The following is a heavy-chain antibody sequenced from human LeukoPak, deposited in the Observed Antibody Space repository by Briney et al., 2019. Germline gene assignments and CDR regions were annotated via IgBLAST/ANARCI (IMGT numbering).Heavy chain of an antibody. D-gene: IGHD6-19*01. J-gene: IGHJ4*02. Sequence: SETLSLTCAVYGGSFSGYYWSWIRQPPGKGLEWIGEINHSGSTNYNPSLKSRVTISVDTSKNQFSLKLSSVNAADTAVYYCARSLPGAGTGTLDCWGQGTLVTVSS. V-gene: IGHV4-34*01. CDR3: ARSLPGAGTGTLDC. CDR1: GGSFSGYY. CDR2: INHSGST.